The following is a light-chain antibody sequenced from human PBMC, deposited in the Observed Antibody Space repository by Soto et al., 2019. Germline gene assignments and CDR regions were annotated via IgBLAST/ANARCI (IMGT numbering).Light chain of an antibody. V-gene: IGKV1-5*03. CDR1: QSISSW. J-gene: IGKJ1*01. CDR3: QQYNSYSRT. Sequence: DIQMTQSPSTLSASVGDRVTITCRASQSISSWLAWYQQKPGKAPKLLICKASSLESGVPSRFSGRGSGTEFTLTISSLQPDDFATYYCQQYNSYSRTFGQGTKVEIK. CDR2: KAS.